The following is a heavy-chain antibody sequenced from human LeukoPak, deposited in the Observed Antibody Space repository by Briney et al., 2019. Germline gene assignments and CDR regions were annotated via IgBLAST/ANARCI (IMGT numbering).Heavy chain of an antibody. Sequence: GGSLRLSCSASGFTFITYAMHWVRQAPGKGLECVSVITSNGVTTYYADSAKGRFTISRDNSKNTLYLQMNSLRAEDTAVYYCARDMTYYYGMDVWGQGTTVTVSS. CDR3: ARDMTYYYGMDV. D-gene: IGHD3-16*01. CDR1: GFTFITYA. J-gene: IGHJ6*02. CDR2: ITSNGVTT. V-gene: IGHV3-64*04.